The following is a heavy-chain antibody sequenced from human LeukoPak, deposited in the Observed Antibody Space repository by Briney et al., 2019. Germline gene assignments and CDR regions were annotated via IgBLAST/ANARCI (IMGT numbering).Heavy chain of an antibody. Sequence: AGSLRLSCTASGFAFSNYGMHWVRQAPGKGLEWVAVISYDGSNKYYADSVKGRFTISRDNSKNTLYLQMNSLRAEDTAVYYCAKAPGLAAADYWGQGTLVTVSS. D-gene: IGHD6-13*01. V-gene: IGHV3-30*18. J-gene: IGHJ4*02. CDR2: ISYDGSNK. CDR3: AKAPGLAAADY. CDR1: GFAFSNYG.